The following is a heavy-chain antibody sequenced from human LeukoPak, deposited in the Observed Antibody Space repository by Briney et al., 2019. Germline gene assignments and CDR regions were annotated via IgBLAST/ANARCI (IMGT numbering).Heavy chain of an antibody. CDR2: INHSGST. V-gene: IGHV4-34*01. D-gene: IGHD6-6*01. Sequence: PSETLSLTCAVYGGSFSGYYWSWVRQPPGKGLEWIGEINHSGSTNYNPSLRSRVAISVDTSKTQFSLKLSSVTAADTAIYYRAKDLRICPRGYVSSSHPFDYWGQGTLVTVSS. J-gene: IGHJ4*02. CDR3: AKDLRICPRGYVSSSHPFDY. CDR1: GGSFSGYY.